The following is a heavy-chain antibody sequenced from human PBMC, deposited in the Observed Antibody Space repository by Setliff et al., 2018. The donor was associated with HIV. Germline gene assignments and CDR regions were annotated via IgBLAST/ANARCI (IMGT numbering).Heavy chain of an antibody. CDR3: TRAPGGGKDYFDY. D-gene: IGHD2-15*01. Sequence: PSETLSLTCAVSGGSFSSSSYYWGWIRQPPGTGLEWIGNIHYSGNTNYDPSLKSRVTMSVDKSKNPFSLKLNSVTAADTAVYYCTRAPGGGKDYFDYWGQGTLVTVSS. CDR2: IHYSGNT. CDR1: GGSFSSSSYY. J-gene: IGHJ4*02. V-gene: IGHV4-39*07.